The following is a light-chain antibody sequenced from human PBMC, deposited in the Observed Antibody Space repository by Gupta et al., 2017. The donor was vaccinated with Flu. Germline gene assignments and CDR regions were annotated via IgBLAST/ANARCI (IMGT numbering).Light chain of an antibody. CDR2: DVS. CDR3: CSYAGTYSVV. Sequence: QSALTQPRSVSGSPGQSVPISCTGTSSDVGGYNHISWYQQQPGKAPKLVIHDVSERPSGVPDRLFGSKSGNTASLTSSGLQADDEADYYCCSYAGTYSVVFGGGTKLTVL. J-gene: IGLJ2*01. V-gene: IGLV2-11*01. CDR1: SSDVGGYNH.